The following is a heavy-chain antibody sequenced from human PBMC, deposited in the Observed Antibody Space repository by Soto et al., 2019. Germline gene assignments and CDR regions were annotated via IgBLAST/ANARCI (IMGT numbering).Heavy chain of an antibody. D-gene: IGHD2-2*01. Sequence: QAGGSLRLSCAASGFTSSNYWMSWVRQAPGKGLEWVANIKQDGSEKFYVDSVKGRFTISRDNAKNSLYLQMNSLRAEDTAVYYCTRGTELRYCTSATCPGMDVWGQGTTVTVSS. V-gene: IGHV3-7*03. CDR1: GFTSSNYW. CDR3: TRGTELRYCTSATCPGMDV. J-gene: IGHJ6*02. CDR2: IKQDGSEK.